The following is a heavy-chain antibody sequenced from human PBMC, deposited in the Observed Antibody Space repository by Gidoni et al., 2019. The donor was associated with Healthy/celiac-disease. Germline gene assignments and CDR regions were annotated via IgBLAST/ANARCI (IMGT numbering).Heavy chain of an antibody. CDR3: ARDLTAVTNVYYYYYYGMDV. D-gene: IGHD4-17*01. CDR2: ISAYNGNT. Sequence: QVQLLQSGAEVKTPAASVKVSCTASGYTFTSYGISWVRQAPGQGLGWMGWISAYNGNTNYAQKLQGRVTMTTDTSTSTAYMELRSLRSDDTAVYYCARDLTAVTNVYYYYYYGMDVWGQGTTVTVSS. J-gene: IGHJ6*02. CDR1: GYTFTSYG. V-gene: IGHV1-18*04.